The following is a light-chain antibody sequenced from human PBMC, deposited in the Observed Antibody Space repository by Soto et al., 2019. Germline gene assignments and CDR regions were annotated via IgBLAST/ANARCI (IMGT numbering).Light chain of an antibody. CDR1: QRISSW. CDR2: DVF. V-gene: IGKV1-5*01. Sequence: DIQMTQSPSTLSASVGDRVTITCRASQRISSWLAWYQQKPGKAPKLLIHDVFSLQSGVPSRFSSRGSGTEFTLTISNLQPDDFATYYCQQYNSHSDTFGQGTKVDIK. J-gene: IGKJ2*01. CDR3: QQYNSHSDT.